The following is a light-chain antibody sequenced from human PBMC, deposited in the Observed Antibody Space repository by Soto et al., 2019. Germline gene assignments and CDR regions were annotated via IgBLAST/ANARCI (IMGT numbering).Light chain of an antibody. CDR1: SSDVGGYNY. Sequence: QSALTQPASVSGSPGQSITISCTGTSSDVGGYNYVSWYQQHPGKAPKLMIYEVSNRPSGVSNRFSGSKSGNTASLTISGLQAADEADDFCSSSGSTSTRYVFGTGTKVTVL. CDR2: EVS. V-gene: IGLV2-14*01. J-gene: IGLJ1*01. CDR3: SSSGSTSTRYV.